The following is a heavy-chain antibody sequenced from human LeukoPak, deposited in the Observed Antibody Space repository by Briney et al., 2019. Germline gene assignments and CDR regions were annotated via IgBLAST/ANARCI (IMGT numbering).Heavy chain of an antibody. D-gene: IGHD2-21*02. CDR3: ATATYCGGDCSIGGY. J-gene: IGHJ4*02. CDR2: IKSKTDGGAA. Sequence: GGSLRLSCAASGFTFNNVWMNWVRQAPGKGLEWVGRIKSKTDGGAADFAAPVRGRFAISGDDSKNTLYLDMSSLKTEDTAVYYCATATYCGGDCSIGGYWGQGTLVTASS. V-gene: IGHV3-15*01. CDR1: GFTFNNVW.